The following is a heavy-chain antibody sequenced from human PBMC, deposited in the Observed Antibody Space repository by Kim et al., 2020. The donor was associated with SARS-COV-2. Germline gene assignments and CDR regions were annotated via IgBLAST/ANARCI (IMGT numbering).Heavy chain of an antibody. V-gene: IGHV1-46*01. CDR3: ARGPVGAVAGFFDY. D-gene: IGHD6-19*01. Sequence: AQKFQGRATMTGDTAPSTVYMELGSLRSEDTAVYYCARGPVGAVAGFFDYWGQGTLVTVSS. J-gene: IGHJ4*02.